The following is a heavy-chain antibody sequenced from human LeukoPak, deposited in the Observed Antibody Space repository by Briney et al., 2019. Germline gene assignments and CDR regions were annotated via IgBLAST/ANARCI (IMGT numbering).Heavy chain of an antibody. CDR3: ARAYSSYWYAAY. J-gene: IGHJ4*02. V-gene: IGHV3-30-3*01. CDR1: GFTFSSYT. CDR2: ISSDGSNK. D-gene: IGHD6-13*01. Sequence: PGGSLRLSCAASGFTFSSYTLHWVRQAPGKGLEWVGLISSDGSNKYYADSVKGRFTISSDNSKNTLYLQMNSLSAEDTAVYYCARAYSSYWYAAYWGQGTLVSVSS.